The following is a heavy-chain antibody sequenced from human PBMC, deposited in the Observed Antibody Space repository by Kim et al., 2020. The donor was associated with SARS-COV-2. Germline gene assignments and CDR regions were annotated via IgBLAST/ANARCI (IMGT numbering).Heavy chain of an antibody. D-gene: IGHD6-6*01. J-gene: IGHJ6*01. Sequence: SETLSLTCTVSGGSISSSSYYWGWIRQPPGKGLEWIGSIYYSGSTYYNPSLKSRVTISVDTSKNQFSLKLSSVTAADTAVYYCARQRAARRGNYYSYGM. CDR1: GGSISSSSYY. V-gene: IGHV4-39*01. CDR3: ARQRAARRGNYYSYGM. CDR2: IYYSGST.